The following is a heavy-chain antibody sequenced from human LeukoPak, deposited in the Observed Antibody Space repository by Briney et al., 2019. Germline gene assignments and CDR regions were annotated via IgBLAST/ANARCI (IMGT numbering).Heavy chain of an antibody. J-gene: IGHJ3*02. D-gene: IGHD5-12*01. CDR3: AKLRDDAFDI. CDR2: ISWNSGSI. CDR1: GFTFDDYA. Sequence: SLRLSCAASGFTFDDYAMHWVRQAPGKGLEWVSGISWNSGSIGYADSVKGRFTISRDNAKNPLYLQMNSLRAEDTALYYCAKLRDDAFDIWGQGTMVTVSS. V-gene: IGHV3-9*01.